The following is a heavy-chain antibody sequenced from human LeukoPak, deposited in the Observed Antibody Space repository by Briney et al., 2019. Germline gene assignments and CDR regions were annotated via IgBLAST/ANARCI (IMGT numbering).Heavy chain of an antibody. J-gene: IGHJ4*02. D-gene: IGHD3-10*01. Sequence: SVKVSCKASGGTFSSYTISWVRQAPGQGLEWMGRIIPILGIANYAQKFQGRVTITADKSTSTAYMELSSLRAEDTAVYYCAREWFGELSPPDYWGQGTLVTVSS. V-gene: IGHV1-69*04. CDR1: GGTFSSYT. CDR2: IIPILGIA. CDR3: AREWFGELSPPDY.